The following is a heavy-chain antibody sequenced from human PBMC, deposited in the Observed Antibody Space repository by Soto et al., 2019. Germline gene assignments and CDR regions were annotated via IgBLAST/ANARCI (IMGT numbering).Heavy chain of an antibody. J-gene: IGHJ5*02. CDR1: GGSISSSSYY. D-gene: IGHD6-6*01. V-gene: IGHV4-39*01. Sequence: SETLSLTCTVSGGSISSSSYYWGWIRQPPGKGLEWIGSIYYSGSTYYNPSLKSRVTISVDTSKNQFSLKLSSVTAADTAVYYCASEYSSSSGFDPWGQGTLVTVSS. CDR2: IYYSGST. CDR3: ASEYSSSSGFDP.